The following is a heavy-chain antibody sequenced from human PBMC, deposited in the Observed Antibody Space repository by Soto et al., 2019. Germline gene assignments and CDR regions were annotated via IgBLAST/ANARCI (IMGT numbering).Heavy chain of an antibody. Sequence: EVQLVQSGAEVKKPGESLKISCQGSGYSFSSYWIGWVRQMPGKGLEWMAFIDPHSNTRYSPSFEGQITIPADKSISTAYLQWSSLKASDTAIYYCSRRTYTSGWRHYFDYWGQGTLVTVSS. CDR1: GYSFSSYW. J-gene: IGHJ4*02. CDR3: SRRTYTSGWRHYFDY. V-gene: IGHV5-51*01. CDR2: IDPHSNT. D-gene: IGHD6-19*01.